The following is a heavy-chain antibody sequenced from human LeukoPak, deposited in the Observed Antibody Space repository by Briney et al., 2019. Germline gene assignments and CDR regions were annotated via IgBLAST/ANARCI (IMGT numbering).Heavy chain of an antibody. V-gene: IGHV3-23*01. CDR1: GFIFSSYG. Sequence: GGSLRLSCAASGFIFSSYGLSWVRQAPGKGLEWVSAISDSGSDTYYADSVKGRFTISKDNSKNTLYLQMNSLRAEDTAVYYCAKRVPYSSSSVYFDSWGQGTLVTVSS. J-gene: IGHJ4*02. CDR3: AKRVPYSSSSVYFDS. CDR2: ISDSGSDT. D-gene: IGHD6-6*01.